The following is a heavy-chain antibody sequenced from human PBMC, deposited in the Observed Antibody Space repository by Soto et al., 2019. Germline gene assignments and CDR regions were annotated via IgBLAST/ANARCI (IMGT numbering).Heavy chain of an antibody. CDR2: ISAYNGNT. V-gene: IGHV1-18*01. CDR1: GSTFTSYG. Sequence: ASVKVSCKASGSTFTSYGISWVRQAPGQGLEWMGWISAYNGNTNYAQKFQGIFTMTTDTSTSTAYMELRSLRSGDTAVYYCARDRPDYDFLTGPNGFDPWGQGTLVTVS. D-gene: IGHD3-9*01. J-gene: IGHJ5*02. CDR3: ARDRPDYDFLTGPNGFDP.